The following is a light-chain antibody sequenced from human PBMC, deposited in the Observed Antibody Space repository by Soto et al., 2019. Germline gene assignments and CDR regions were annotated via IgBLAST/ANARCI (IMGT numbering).Light chain of an antibody. V-gene: IGKV1-27*01. J-gene: IGKJ3*01. CDR1: QDISNY. Sequence: DIQMTQSPSSLSATVGDRVTITCRASQDISNYLAWHQQKPGKVPKLLIYAASTLQPGVPSRFSGSGSGTDFTLTISSRQPEDVATYYCQEYNGAPPETFGPGTKVAIK. CDR2: AAS. CDR3: QEYNGAPPET.